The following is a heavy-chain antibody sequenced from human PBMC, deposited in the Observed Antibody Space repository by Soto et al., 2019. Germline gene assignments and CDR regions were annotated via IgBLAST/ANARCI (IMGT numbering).Heavy chain of an antibody. D-gene: IGHD2-15*01. J-gene: IGHJ6*02. V-gene: IGHV3-30*18. CDR2: ISYDGSNK. CDR3: AKDYEVADPLKYYYGMDV. Sequence: PGGSLRLSCAASGFTFSSYGMHWVRQAPGKGLEWVAVISYDGSNKYYADSVKGRFTISRDNSKNTLYLQMNSLRAEDTAVYYCAKDYEVADPLKYYYGMDVWGQGTTVTVSS. CDR1: GFTFSSYG.